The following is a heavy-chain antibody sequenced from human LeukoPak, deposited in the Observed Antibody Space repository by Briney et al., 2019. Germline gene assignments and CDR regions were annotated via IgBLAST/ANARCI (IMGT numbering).Heavy chain of an antibody. CDR1: GGSISSGSYY. Sequence: SETLSLTCTVSGGSISSGSYYWSWMRQPAGKGLEWIGRIYTSGSTNYNPSLKSRVTISVDTSKNQFSLKLSSVTAADTAVYYCASTGGYSYGWGYYFDYWGQGTLVTVSS. J-gene: IGHJ4*02. V-gene: IGHV4-61*02. CDR3: ASTGGYSYGWGYYFDY. CDR2: IYTSGST. D-gene: IGHD5-18*01.